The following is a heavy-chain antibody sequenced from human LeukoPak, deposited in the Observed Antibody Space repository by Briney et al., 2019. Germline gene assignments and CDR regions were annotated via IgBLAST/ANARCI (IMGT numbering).Heavy chain of an antibody. D-gene: IGHD6-13*01. J-gene: IGHJ3*02. CDR1: GYSFTSYW. V-gene: IGHV5-51*01. CDR3: ARQRRNGGIAASNDAFDI. Sequence: RGESLKISCKGSGYSFTSYWIGWVRQMPGKGLEWMGIIYPGDSDTRYSPSFQGQVTISADKSIRTAYLQWSSLKASDTAMYYCARQRRNGGIAASNDAFDIWGQGTMVTVSS. CDR2: IYPGDSDT.